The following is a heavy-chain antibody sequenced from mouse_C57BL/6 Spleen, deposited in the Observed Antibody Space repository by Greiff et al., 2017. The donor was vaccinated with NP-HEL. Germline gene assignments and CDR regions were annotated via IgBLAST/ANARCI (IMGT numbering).Heavy chain of an antibody. V-gene: IGHV1-54*01. Sequence: QVQLQQSGAELVRPGTSVKVSCKASGYAFTNYLIEWVKQRPGQGLEWIGVINPGSGGTNYNEKFKGKATLTADKSSSTAYMQLSSLTSEDSAVYFCARSPKGYDDLYYAMDYWGQGTSVTVSS. CDR2: INPGSGGT. D-gene: IGHD2-2*01. J-gene: IGHJ4*01. CDR1: GYAFTNYL. CDR3: ARSPKGYDDLYYAMDY.